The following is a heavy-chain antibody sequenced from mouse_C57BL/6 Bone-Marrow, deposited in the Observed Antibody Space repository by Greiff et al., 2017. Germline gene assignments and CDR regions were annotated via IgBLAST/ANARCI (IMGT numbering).Heavy chain of an antibody. CDR3: ERREYGYDGAYYYAMDD. CDR2: ISSGGSYT. J-gene: IGHJ4*01. V-gene: IGHV5-6*02. CDR1: GFTFSSYG. Sequence: EVKLVESGGDLVKPGGSLKLSCAASGFTFSSYGMSWVRQTPDKRLEWVATISSGGSYTYYPDSVKGRFTISRDNAKNTLYLQMRRLKSEDTAMYYCERREYGYDGAYYYAMDDWGQGTSVTVSS. D-gene: IGHD2-2*01.